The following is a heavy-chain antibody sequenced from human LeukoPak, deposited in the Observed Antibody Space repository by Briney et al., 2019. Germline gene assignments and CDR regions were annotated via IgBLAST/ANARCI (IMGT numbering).Heavy chain of an antibody. J-gene: IGHJ4*02. D-gene: IGHD3-3*01. Sequence: SETLSLTCTVSGGSISSGGYSWSWIRQHPGKGLEWIGYIYYSGSTYYNPSLKSRVTISVDTSKNQFSLKLSSVTAADTAVYYCARDLSEWFPYYFDYWGQGTLVTVSS. CDR2: IYYSGST. V-gene: IGHV4-31*03. CDR1: GGSISSGGYS. CDR3: ARDLSEWFPYYFDY.